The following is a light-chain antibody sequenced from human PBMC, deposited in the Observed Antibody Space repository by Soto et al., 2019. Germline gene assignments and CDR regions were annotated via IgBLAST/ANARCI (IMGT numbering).Light chain of an antibody. Sequence: QSALTQPASVSGSPGQSITISCTGTSNDVGGYNFVSWYQQHPGKPPKLMFYSVSNRPSGVSNRFAGSKSGNTSSLTICGLPAEDEADYYCSSYTSTSPVLFGGGTKLTVL. CDR2: SVS. CDR3: SSYTSTSPVL. CDR1: SNDVGGYNF. J-gene: IGLJ2*01. V-gene: IGLV2-14*01.